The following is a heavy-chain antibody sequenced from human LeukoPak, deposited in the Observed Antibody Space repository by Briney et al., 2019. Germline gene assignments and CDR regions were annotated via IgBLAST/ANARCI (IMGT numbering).Heavy chain of an antibody. J-gene: IGHJ4*02. CDR3: ARDARDYYGSGSYYSGFDY. CDR1: GYSISSGYY. V-gene: IGHV4-38-2*02. Sequence: SETLSLTCTVSGYSISSGYYWGWIRQPPGKGLEWIGSIYHSGSTYYNPSLKSRVTISVDKSKNQFSLKLSSVTAADTAVYYCARDARDYYGSGSYYSGFDYWGQGTLVTVSS. CDR2: IYHSGST. D-gene: IGHD3-10*01.